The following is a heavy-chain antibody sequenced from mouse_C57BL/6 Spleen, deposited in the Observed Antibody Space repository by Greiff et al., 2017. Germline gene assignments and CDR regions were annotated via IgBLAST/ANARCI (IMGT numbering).Heavy chain of an antibody. CDR1: GFTFSDYG. V-gene: IGHV5-17*01. J-gene: IGHJ4*01. CDR3: ARRYGSSYFYAMDY. Sequence: ELMLVESGGGLVKPGGSLKLSCAASGFTFSDYGMHWVRQAPEKGLEWVAYISSGSSTIYYAGTVKGRFTISRDNAKNTLFLQMTSLRSEDTAMYYCARRYGSSYFYAMDYWGQGTSVTVSS. CDR2: ISSGSSTI. D-gene: IGHD1-1*01.